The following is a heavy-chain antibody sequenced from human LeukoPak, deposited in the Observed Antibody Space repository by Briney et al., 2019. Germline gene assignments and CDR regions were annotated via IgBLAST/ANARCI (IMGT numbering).Heavy chain of an antibody. D-gene: IGHD5-24*01. J-gene: IGHJ4*02. CDR2: IDTGGKTT. Sequence: GGSLRLSCAASGFTFNTYVMHWVRQAPGKGLVWVARIDTGGKTTTYADSVKGRFTISRDNAKNMLYVQMNSLRAEGTAVYYCVRDKDGYNFWGQGTLDSVFS. CDR3: VRDKDGYNF. V-gene: IGHV3-74*01. CDR1: GFTFNTYV.